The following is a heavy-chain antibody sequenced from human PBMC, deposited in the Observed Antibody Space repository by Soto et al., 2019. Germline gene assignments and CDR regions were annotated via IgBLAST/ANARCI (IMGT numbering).Heavy chain of an antibody. CDR3: ARIGLNGYRSGWPLPDY. D-gene: IGHD6-19*01. V-gene: IGHV3-66*01. Sequence: GGSLRLSYAASGLTVSSNCMTWVRQEQGKGLQWVSVIYSDGFTSYADSVKGRFTISRDKSKNQFSLKLSSVTAADTAVYYCARIGLNGYRSGWPLPDYWGQGTLVTVSS. J-gene: IGHJ4*02. CDR2: IYSDGFT. CDR1: GLTVSSNC.